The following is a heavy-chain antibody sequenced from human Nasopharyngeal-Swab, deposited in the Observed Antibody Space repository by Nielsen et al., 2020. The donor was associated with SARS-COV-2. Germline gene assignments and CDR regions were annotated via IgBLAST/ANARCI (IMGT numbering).Heavy chain of an antibody. CDR1: GFTFSSYA. Sequence: GESLKISCAASGFTFSSYAMSWVRQAPGKGLEWVSAISGSGTGTYHADSVKGRFTISRDNSKNALYLQMNSLRAEDTAVYYCAKDQATSIVGADDAFDIWGQGTMVTVSS. V-gene: IGHV3-23*01. CDR2: ISGSGTGT. J-gene: IGHJ3*02. CDR3: AKDQATSIVGADDAFDI. D-gene: IGHD1-26*01.